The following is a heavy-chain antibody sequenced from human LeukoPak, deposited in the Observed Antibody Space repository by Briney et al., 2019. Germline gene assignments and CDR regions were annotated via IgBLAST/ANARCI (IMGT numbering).Heavy chain of an antibody. D-gene: IGHD3-10*01. CDR3: ARSSGELWFGDLNPYYFDY. V-gene: IGHV4-59*08. CDR2: IYYSGST. Sequence: SETLSLTCTVSGGSISSYYWSWIRQPPGKGLEWLGYIYYSGSTNYNPSLKSRVTISVDTSKNQFSLKLSSVTAADTAVYYCARSSGELWFGDLNPYYFDYWGQGTLVTVSS. J-gene: IGHJ4*02. CDR1: GGSISSYY.